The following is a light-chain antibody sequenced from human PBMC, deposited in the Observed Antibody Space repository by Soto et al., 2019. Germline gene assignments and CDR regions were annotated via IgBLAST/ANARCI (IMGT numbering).Light chain of an antibody. V-gene: IGLV1-40*01. Sequence: QSVLTQPPSVSGAPGQRVTISCTGNSSNIGAGYGVHWYQQLPGTAPKLLIYDNNNRPSGVPDRFSGSKSGTSASLAITGLKTEDEADYYCQSYDSSLSGWVFGGGTKVTVL. CDR2: DNN. CDR1: SSNIGAGYG. J-gene: IGLJ3*02. CDR3: QSYDSSLSGWV.